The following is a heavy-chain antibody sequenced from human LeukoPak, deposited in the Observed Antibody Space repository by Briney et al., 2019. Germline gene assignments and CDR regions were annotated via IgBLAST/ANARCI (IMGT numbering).Heavy chain of an antibody. CDR3: ARDRDNLIFDY. D-gene: IGHD3-9*01. CDR1: GYTFTSYA. CDR2: FNAGNGNT. V-gene: IGHV1-3*01. J-gene: IGHJ4*02. Sequence: GASVKVSCKASGYTFTSYAMHWVRQAPGQRLEWMGWFNAGNGNTKYSQKFQGRVTITRDTSASTAYMELSSLRSEDTAVYYCARDRDNLIFDYWGQGTLVTVSS.